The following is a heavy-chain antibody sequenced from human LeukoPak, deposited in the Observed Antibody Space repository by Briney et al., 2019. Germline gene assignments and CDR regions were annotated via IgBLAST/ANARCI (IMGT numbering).Heavy chain of an antibody. D-gene: IGHD2-21*02. J-gene: IGHJ5*02. CDR1: GYTLTELS. V-gene: IGHV1-24*01. CDR3: ARAGLVVVTAIHGFDP. Sequence: GASVKVSCKVSGYTLTELSMHWVRQAPGKGLEWMGGFDPEDGETIYAQKFQGRVTMTTDTSTSTAYMELRSLRSDDTAVYYCARAGLVVVTAIHGFDPWGQGTLVTVSS. CDR2: FDPEDGET.